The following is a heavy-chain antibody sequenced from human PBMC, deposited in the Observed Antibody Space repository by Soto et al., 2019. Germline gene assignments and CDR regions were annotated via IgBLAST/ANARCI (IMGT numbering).Heavy chain of an antibody. CDR3: ARRYYYDSSGYYYFDY. V-gene: IGHV4-59*01. D-gene: IGHD3-22*01. J-gene: IGHJ4*02. Sequence: SETLSLTCTVSGGSISSYYWRWIRQPPGKGLEWIGYIYYSGSTNYNPSLKSRVTISVDTSKNQFSLKLSSVTAADTAVYYCARRYYYDSSGYYYFDYWGQGTLVTVYS. CDR2: IYYSGST. CDR1: GGSISSYY.